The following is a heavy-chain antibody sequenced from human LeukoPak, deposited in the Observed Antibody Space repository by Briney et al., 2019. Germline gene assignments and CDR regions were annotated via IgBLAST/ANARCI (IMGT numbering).Heavy chain of an antibody. D-gene: IGHD2-2*02. Sequence: GGSLRLSCAASGFTFSTYSMNWVRQAPGKGLEGVSSISSSSTYIYYADSVKGRFTISRDNAKNSLYLQMNSLRAEDTAVYYCARGGLPAAITDYWGQGTLVTVSS. V-gene: IGHV3-21*01. CDR1: GFTFSTYS. J-gene: IGHJ4*02. CDR3: ARGGLPAAITDY. CDR2: ISSSSTYI.